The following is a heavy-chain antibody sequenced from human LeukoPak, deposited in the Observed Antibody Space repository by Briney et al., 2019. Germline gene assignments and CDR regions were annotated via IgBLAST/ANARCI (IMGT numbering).Heavy chain of an antibody. V-gene: IGHV3-30*18. Sequence: GGSLRLSCAASGFTFSSYGMHWVRQAPGKGLEWVEVISYDGSNKYYADSVKGRFTISRDNSKNTLYLQLNSLRAEDTAVYYCAKDRHQWELSWAFDYWGQGTLVTVSS. CDR1: GFTFSSYG. CDR3: AKDRHQWELSWAFDY. J-gene: IGHJ4*02. D-gene: IGHD1-26*01. CDR2: ISYDGSNK.